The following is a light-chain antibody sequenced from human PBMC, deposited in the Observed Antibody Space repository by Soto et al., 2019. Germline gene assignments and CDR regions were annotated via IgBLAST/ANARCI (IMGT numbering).Light chain of an antibody. CDR1: QSVSSSY. CDR2: GAS. Sequence: VSTQSPGILSLSPGARASLSCRASQSVSSSYLAWYQQKPGQAPRLLIYGASSRATGIPDRFSGSGSGTDFTLTISRLEPEDFAVYYCHQYGSSPRTFGQGTKVDIK. V-gene: IGKV3-20*01. J-gene: IGKJ1*01. CDR3: HQYGSSPRT.